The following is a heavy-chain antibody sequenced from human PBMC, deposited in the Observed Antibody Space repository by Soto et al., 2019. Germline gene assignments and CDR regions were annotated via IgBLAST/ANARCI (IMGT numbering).Heavy chain of an antibody. CDR1: GGTFSSYA. V-gene: IGHV1-69*13. CDR3: ASGNQLGYCSSTRCPHYGLEV. CDR2: IIPIFGTA. D-gene: IGHD2-2*01. J-gene: IGHJ6*02. Sequence: SVKVSCKASGGTFSSYAISWVRQAPGQGLEWMGGIIPIFGTANYAQKFQGRVTITADESTSTAYMELSSLRSEDTAVYYCASGNQLGYCSSTRCPHYGLEVRGQGSTVRVS.